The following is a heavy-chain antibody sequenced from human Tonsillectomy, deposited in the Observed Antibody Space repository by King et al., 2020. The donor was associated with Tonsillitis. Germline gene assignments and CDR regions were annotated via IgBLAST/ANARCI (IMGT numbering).Heavy chain of an antibody. Sequence: VTLKESGPVLVKPTETLTLTCIVSGFSLNNDKMGVSWIRQPPGKALEWLAHMFSSDDKSFSASASLRSRLSISKDTSKSQVVLTLTNVDPVDTATYYCARIWRTYYYGSGNSPLLDYWGQGTLVTVSS. CDR2: MFSSDDK. CDR3: ARIWRTYYYGSGNSPLLDY. J-gene: IGHJ4*02. D-gene: IGHD3-10*01. V-gene: IGHV2-26*01. CDR1: GFSLNNDKMG.